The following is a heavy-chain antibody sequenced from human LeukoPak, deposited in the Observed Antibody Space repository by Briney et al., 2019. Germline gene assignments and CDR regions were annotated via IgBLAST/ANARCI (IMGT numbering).Heavy chain of an antibody. V-gene: IGHV3-21*01. D-gene: IGHD6-19*01. CDR3: ARDMAVAGPRYFQH. CDR1: GFTFSSYS. J-gene: IGHJ1*01. CDR2: ISSSSSYI. Sequence: PGGSLRLSCAASGFTFSSYSMNWVRQAPGKGLEWVSSISSSSSYIYYADSVKGRFTISRDNAKNSLYLHMNSLRAEDTAVYYCARDMAVAGPRYFQHWGQGTLVTVSS.